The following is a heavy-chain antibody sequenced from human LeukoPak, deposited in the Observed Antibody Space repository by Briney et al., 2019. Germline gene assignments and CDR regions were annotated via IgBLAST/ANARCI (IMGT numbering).Heavy chain of an antibody. Sequence: SVKVSCKASGGTFSSYAISWVRQAPGQGLEWMGGIIPIFGTANYAQKFQGRVTITADESTSTAYMELSSLRSEDTAVYYCARETMRYCSSTSCYKGEFDYWGQGTLSPSPQ. J-gene: IGHJ4*02. V-gene: IGHV1-69*13. CDR2: IIPIFGTA. D-gene: IGHD2-2*02. CDR3: ARETMRYCSSTSCYKGEFDY. CDR1: GGTFSSYA.